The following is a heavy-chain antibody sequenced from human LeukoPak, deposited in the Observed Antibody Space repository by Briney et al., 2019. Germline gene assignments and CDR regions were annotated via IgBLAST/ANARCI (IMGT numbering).Heavy chain of an antibody. CDR1: GFTFNTYA. CDR3: AREGTNWNDGRFDY. Sequence: GGSLRLSCAASGFTFNTYAMNWVRQAPGKGLECVSGISGSAGSTYYADSVKGRFTISRHNSKNTLYLQMNSLRAEDTAVYYCAREGTNWNDGRFDYWGQGTLVTVSS. V-gene: IGHV3-23*01. J-gene: IGHJ4*02. CDR2: ISGSAGST. D-gene: IGHD1-1*01.